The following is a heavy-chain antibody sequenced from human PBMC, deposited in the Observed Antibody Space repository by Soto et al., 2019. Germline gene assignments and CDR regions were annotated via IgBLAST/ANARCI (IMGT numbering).Heavy chain of an antibody. V-gene: IGHV1-18*04. J-gene: IGHJ6*02. Sequence: QVQLVQSGAEVKKPGASVKVSCKASGYTFTGYTINWVRQAPGQGLEWMGWISGYNGNTNYAQKLQDRVTLTTDTSTSTGFTELRRLRSDDTAVYYCARDRGSGSYYYYGVDVWGQGTTVTVSS. CDR2: ISGYNGNT. D-gene: IGHD3-10*01. CDR1: GYTFTGYT. CDR3: ARDRGSGSYYYYGVDV.